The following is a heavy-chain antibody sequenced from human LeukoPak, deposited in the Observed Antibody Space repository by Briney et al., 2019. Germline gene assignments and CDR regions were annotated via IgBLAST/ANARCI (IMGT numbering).Heavy chain of an antibody. V-gene: IGHV4-59*12. CDR2: IYYSGST. Sequence: SETLSLTCTVSGGSISSYYWSWIRQPPGKGLEWIGYIYYSGSTNYTPSLKRRVPISVDTSKNQFSLKLSSVPAADTAVYYCARGWVAFCSGYYRAPTYFDYWGQGTLVTVSS. J-gene: IGHJ4*02. CDR3: ARGWVAFCSGYYRAPTYFDY. D-gene: IGHD3-3*01. CDR1: GGSISSYY.